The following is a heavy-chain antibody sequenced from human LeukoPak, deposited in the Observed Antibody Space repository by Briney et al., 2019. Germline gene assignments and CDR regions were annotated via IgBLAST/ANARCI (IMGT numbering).Heavy chain of an antibody. CDR1: GFTFSSYS. Sequence: GGSLRLSCAASGFTFSSYSMNWVRQAPGKGLEWVSSISSSSSYIYYADSVKGRFTISRDNAKNSPYLQMNSLRAEDTAVYYCARDPSVGYCSSTSCYTDYYYGMDVWGQGTTVTVSS. CDR3: ARDPSVGYCSSTSCYTDYYYGMDV. J-gene: IGHJ6*02. V-gene: IGHV3-21*01. CDR2: ISSSSSYI. D-gene: IGHD2-2*02.